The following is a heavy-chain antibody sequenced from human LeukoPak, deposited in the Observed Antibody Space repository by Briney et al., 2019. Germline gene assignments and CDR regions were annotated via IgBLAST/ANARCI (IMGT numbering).Heavy chain of an antibody. Sequence: GASVKVSCKASGYTFTSYYMHWVRQAPGQGLEWMGIINPSGGSTSYAQKFQGRVTMTRDMSTSTVYMELSSLRSEDTAVYYCARLPSMGQYSISWVYFDYWGQGTLVTVSS. CDR1: GYTFTSYY. CDR2: INPSGGST. J-gene: IGHJ4*02. D-gene: IGHD6-13*01. V-gene: IGHV1-46*01. CDR3: ARLPSMGQYSISWVYFDY.